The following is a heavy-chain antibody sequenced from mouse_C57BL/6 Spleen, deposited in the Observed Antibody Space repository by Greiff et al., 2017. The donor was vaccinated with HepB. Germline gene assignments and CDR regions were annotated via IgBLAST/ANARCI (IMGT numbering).Heavy chain of an antibody. Sequence: EVQVVESGGGLVKPGGSLKLSCAASGFTFSSYAMSWVRQTPEKRLEWVATISDGGSYTYYPDNVKGRFTRSRDNAKNNMYLQMSHLKSEDTAMYYCARDEDYWGQGTTLTVSS. J-gene: IGHJ2*01. V-gene: IGHV5-4*01. CDR3: ARDEDY. CDR2: ISDGGSYT. CDR1: GFTFSSYA.